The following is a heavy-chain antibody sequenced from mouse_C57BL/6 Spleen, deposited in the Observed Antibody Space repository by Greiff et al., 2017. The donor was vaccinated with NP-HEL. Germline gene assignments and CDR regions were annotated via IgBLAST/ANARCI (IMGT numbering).Heavy chain of an antibody. J-gene: IGHJ2*01. CDR3: AVSTTV. CDR1: GYAFSRSW. CDR2: IYPGDGDT. D-gene: IGHD2-2*01. V-gene: IGHV1-82*01. Sequence: QVQLQQSGPELVKPGASVKISCKASGYAFSRSWMNWVKQRPGKGLEWIGRIYPGDGDTNYNGKFKGKATLTADKSSSTAYMQLSSLTSEDSAVYFCAVSTTVWGQGTTLTVSS.